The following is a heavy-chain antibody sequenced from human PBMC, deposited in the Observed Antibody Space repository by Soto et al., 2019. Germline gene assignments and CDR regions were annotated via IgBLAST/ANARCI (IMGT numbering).Heavy chain of an antibody. CDR2: IIPIFGTA. Sequence: QVQLVQSGAEVKKPGSSVKVSCKASGGTFSSYAISWVRQAPGQGLEWMGGIIPIFGTANYAQKFQGRVTIIADESTSTAYMELSSLRSEDTAVYYCARDNCSSTSCHYYYYYGMDVWGQGTTVTVSS. V-gene: IGHV1-69*01. CDR3: ARDNCSSTSCHYYYYYGMDV. J-gene: IGHJ6*02. CDR1: GGTFSSYA. D-gene: IGHD2-2*01.